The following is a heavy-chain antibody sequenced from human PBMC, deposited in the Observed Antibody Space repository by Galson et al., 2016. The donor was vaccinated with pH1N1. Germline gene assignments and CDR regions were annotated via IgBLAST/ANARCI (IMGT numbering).Heavy chain of an antibody. CDR2: IYPDDSDT. Sequence: QSGAEVKKPGESLKISCEVFGYKFTTYWIGWVRQMPGKGLEWMGIIYPDDSDTRYNPAFQGQVPISVDKSINTSYLQWNSLKASDTAIYYCARGLLSGFDPWGQGTWSSSPQ. CDR1: GYKFTTYW. CDR3: ARGLLSGFDP. J-gene: IGHJ5*02. D-gene: IGHD2-21*01. V-gene: IGHV5-51*03.